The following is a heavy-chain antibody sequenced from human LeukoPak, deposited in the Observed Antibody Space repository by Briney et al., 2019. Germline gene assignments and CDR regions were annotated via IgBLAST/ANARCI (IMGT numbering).Heavy chain of an antibody. D-gene: IGHD6-19*01. CDR2: IYYSGST. J-gene: IGHJ4*02. Sequence: PSETLSLTCTVSGGSVSSSSYYWGWIRQPPGKGLEWIGSIYYSGSTYYNPSLKSRVTISVDTSKNQFSLKLSSVTAADTAVYYCARVRGSGWLWETGYWGQGTLVTVSS. CDR3: ARVRGSGWLWETGY. V-gene: IGHV4-39*07. CDR1: GGSVSSSSYY.